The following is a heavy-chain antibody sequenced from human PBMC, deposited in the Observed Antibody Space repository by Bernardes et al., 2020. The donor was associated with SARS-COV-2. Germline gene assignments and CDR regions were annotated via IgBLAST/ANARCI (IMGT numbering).Heavy chain of an antibody. CDR2: ISSSSSYI. Sequence: GGSLRLSCAASGFTFSSYSMNWVRQAPGKGLEWVSSISSSSSYIYYADSVKGRFTISRDNAKNSLYLQMNSLRAEDTAVYYCARDIARRGGVVAKGHGTTQGKYGMDVWGQGTTVTVSS. V-gene: IGHV3-21*01. J-gene: IGHJ6*02. CDR3: ARDIARRGGVVAKGHGTTQGKYGMDV. CDR1: GFTFSSYS. D-gene: IGHD2-8*02.